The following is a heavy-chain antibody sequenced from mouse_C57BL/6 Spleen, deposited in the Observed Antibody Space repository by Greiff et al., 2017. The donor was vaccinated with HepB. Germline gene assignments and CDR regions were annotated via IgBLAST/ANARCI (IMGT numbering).Heavy chain of an antibody. D-gene: IGHD1-1*01. J-gene: IGHJ2*01. CDR2: IYPGDGDT. CDR3: ARETYSTVVVHYFDY. Sequence: VQLQESGPELVKPGASVKISCKASGYAFSSSWMNWVKQRPGKGLEWIGRIYPGDGDTNYNGKFKGKATLTADKSSSTAFMQLRSLTSEDSAVYFCARETYSTVVVHYFDYWGQGTTLTVSS. CDR1: GYAFSSSW. V-gene: IGHV1-82*01.